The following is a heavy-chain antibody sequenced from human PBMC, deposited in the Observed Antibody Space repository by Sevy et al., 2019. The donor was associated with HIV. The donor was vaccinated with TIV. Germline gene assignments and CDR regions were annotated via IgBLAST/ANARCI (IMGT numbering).Heavy chain of an antibody. J-gene: IGHJ4*02. CDR1: GGSISGSNYY. Sequence: SETLSLICTVSGGSISGSNYYWGWIRQPPGEGLEWIGSIDFSGSAYNNPSLNSRVTISVDTSKNQFSLWLSSVTAADTAVYYCARQDIIVSSSPRSKTLHYWGQGTSVTVSS. CDR3: ARQDIIVSSSPRSKTLHY. D-gene: IGHD2-2*01. V-gene: IGHV4-39*01. CDR2: IDFSGSA.